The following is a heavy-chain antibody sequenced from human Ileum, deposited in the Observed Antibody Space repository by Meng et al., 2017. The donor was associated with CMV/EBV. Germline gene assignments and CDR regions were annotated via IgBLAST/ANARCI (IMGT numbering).Heavy chain of an antibody. CDR1: GGSFSGYY. Sequence: CAVYGGSFSGYYWSWIRQPPGKGLEWIGEINHSGSTNYNPSLKSRVTISVDTSKNQFSLKLSSVTAADTAVYYCARGALVRRPVDPWGQGTLVTVSS. D-gene: IGHD3-10*01. V-gene: IGHV4-34*01. J-gene: IGHJ5*02. CDR3: ARGALVRRPVDP. CDR2: INHSGST.